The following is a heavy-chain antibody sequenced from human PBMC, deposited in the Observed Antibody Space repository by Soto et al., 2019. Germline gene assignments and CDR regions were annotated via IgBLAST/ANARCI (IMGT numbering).Heavy chain of an antibody. J-gene: IGHJ6*02. CDR1: GLTFNSYA. D-gene: IGHD4-4*01. Sequence: EVQLLESGGGLVQPGGSLRLSCEASGLTFNSYAMSWVRQAPGKGLEWVSSMSGSGGLAYYADSVKGRFTISRDNSKNTLYLQMNSLRAADPALYYCAKAHAHSNYVAYYYGMDVWGQGTTVTVSS. CDR3: AKAHAHSNYVAYYYGMDV. V-gene: IGHV3-23*01. CDR2: MSGSGGLA.